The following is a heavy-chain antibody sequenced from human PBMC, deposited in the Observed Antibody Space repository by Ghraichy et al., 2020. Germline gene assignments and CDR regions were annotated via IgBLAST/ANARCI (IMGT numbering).Heavy chain of an antibody. Sequence: GGSLRLSCAASGIAFSRYWFHWVRQAPGKGLVWVSRINRDGSTTNYADSVKGRFTISRDDAKNTLYLQMSSLRAEDTAVSYCAADSPWLPDSSGRTGWFDPWGQGTLVTVSS. V-gene: IGHV3-74*01. D-gene: IGHD3-22*01. CDR3: AADSPWLPDSSGRTGWFDP. J-gene: IGHJ5*02. CDR1: GIAFSRYW. CDR2: INRDGSTT.